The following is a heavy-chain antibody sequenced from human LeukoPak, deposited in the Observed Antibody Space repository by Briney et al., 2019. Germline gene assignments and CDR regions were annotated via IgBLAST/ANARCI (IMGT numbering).Heavy chain of an antibody. V-gene: IGHV4-34*01. CDR1: GGSFSGYY. CDR3: ARDLSSGWYWAFDI. Sequence: SETLSLTCAVYGGSFSGYYWSWIRQPPGKGLEWIGEINHSGSTNYNPSLKSRVTISVDTSKNQFSLKLSSVTAADTAVYYCARDLSSGWYWAFDIWGQGTMVTVSS. J-gene: IGHJ3*02. CDR2: INHSGST. D-gene: IGHD6-19*01.